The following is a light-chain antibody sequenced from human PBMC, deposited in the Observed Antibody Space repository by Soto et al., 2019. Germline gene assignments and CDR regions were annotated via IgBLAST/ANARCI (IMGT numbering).Light chain of an antibody. CDR2: DVT. CDR1: SSDVGSYNL. V-gene: IGLV2-14*02. CDR3: NSYTGRSARYV. J-gene: IGLJ1*01. Sequence: QSVLTQPASVSGSPGQSITISCTGTSSDVGSYNLVSWYQQHPGKAPKLMIYDVTNRPSGVSDRFSGSKSGNTASLTISGLRAEDEADYYCNSYTGRSARYVFGTGTKSPS.